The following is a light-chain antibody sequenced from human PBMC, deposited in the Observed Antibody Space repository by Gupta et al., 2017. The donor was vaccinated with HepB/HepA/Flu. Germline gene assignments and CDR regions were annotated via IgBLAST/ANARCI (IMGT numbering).Light chain of an antibody. V-gene: IGKV3-15*01. CDR3: QQCNNWPSMCT. CDR2: GAS. Sequence: EIVMTQSPATLSVSPGERATLSCRASQNISSNLAWYQQKPGQAPRLLIFGASSRATSVPARFSGSGSGTEFTLTISSLQSEDFGIYSCQQCNNWPSMCTFGQGTNLEIK. CDR1: QNISSN. J-gene: IGKJ2*02.